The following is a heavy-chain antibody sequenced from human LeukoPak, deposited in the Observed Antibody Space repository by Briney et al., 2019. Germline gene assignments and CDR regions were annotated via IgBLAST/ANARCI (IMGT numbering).Heavy chain of an antibody. Sequence: EAGGSPRLSCAASGFTFSSYAMSWVRQAPGKGLEWVANIKQDGSEKYYVDSVKGRFTISRDNAKNSLYLQMNSLRAEDTAVYYCARVRQQPGIFDYWGQGTLVTVSS. J-gene: IGHJ4*02. CDR3: ARVRQQPGIFDY. CDR2: IKQDGSEK. CDR1: GFTFSSYA. V-gene: IGHV3-7*01. D-gene: IGHD6-13*01.